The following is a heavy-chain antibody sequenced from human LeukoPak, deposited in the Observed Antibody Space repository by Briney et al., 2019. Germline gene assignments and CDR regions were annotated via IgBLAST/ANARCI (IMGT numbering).Heavy chain of an antibody. CDR3: ARDNLGYYDSSGYLDYYYYYGMDV. Sequence: SETLSLTCTVSGGSIRSYYWSWIRQPAGKGLEWIGRIYTSGSTNYNPSLKSRVTMSVDTSKNQFSLKLSSVTAADTAVYYCARDNLGYYDSSGYLDYYYYYGMDVWGQGTTVTVSS. CDR2: IYTSGST. V-gene: IGHV4-4*07. D-gene: IGHD3-22*01. J-gene: IGHJ6*02. CDR1: GGSIRSYY.